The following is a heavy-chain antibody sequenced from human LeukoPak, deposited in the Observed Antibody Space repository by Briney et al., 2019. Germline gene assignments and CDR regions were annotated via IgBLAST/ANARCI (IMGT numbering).Heavy chain of an antibody. CDR1: GGSFSGYY. Sequence: SETLSLTCAVYGGSFSGYYWSWIRQPPGKGLEWIGEINHSGSTNYNPSLKSRVTISVDTSKNQFSLKLSSVTVADTAVYYCARGPPNYYGSGSYYGWFDPWGQGTLVTVSS. D-gene: IGHD3-10*01. CDR3: ARGPPNYYGSGSYYGWFDP. V-gene: IGHV4-34*01. J-gene: IGHJ5*02. CDR2: INHSGST.